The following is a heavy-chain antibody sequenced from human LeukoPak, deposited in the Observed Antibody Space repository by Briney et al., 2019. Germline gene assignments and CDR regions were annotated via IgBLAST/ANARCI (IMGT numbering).Heavy chain of an antibody. J-gene: IGHJ5*02. CDR1: GFTFSSYA. D-gene: IGHD3-3*01. Sequence: SGGSLRLSCAASGFTFSSYAMSWVRQAPGKGLEWVSSISGSGGSTKYADSVKGRFTISRDISKNTLFLQMNSLRAEDTAVYYCAKDAYYDFWSGSPGFGPWGQGTLVTVSS. CDR3: AKDAYYDFWSGSPGFGP. V-gene: IGHV3-23*01. CDR2: ISGSGGST.